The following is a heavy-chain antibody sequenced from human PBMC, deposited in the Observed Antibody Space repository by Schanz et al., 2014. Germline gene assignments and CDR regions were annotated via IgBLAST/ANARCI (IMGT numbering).Heavy chain of an antibody. CDR1: GGSVSSVGDY. CDR3: ARDRGHGDLPGDV. V-gene: IGHV4-31*03. CDR2: ISSSGST. Sequence: QVQLQESGPGLVKPSQTLSLTCTVSGGSVSSVGDYWSWIRQHPGKGLEWIGFISSSGSTYYNPSLKSRITISVDTSKNQSYLNPGSATAADTAVYYCARDRGHGDLPGDVWGQGTMVTVSS. D-gene: IGHD4-17*01. J-gene: IGHJ3*01.